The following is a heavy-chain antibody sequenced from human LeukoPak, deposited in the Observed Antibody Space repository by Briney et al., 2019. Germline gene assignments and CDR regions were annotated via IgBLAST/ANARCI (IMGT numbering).Heavy chain of an antibody. V-gene: IGHV1-2*02. J-gene: IGHJ5*02. CDR3: AREGAAAEDVNWFDP. CDR2: INPNSGGT. Sequence: ASVKVSCKASGYTFTGYYMHWVRQAPGQGLEWMGWINPNSGGTNYAQKFQDRFTMTRDTSISTAYMEVNSLRSDDTAVYYCAREGAAAEDVNWFDPWGQGTLVTVSS. D-gene: IGHD6-25*01. CDR1: GYTFTGYY.